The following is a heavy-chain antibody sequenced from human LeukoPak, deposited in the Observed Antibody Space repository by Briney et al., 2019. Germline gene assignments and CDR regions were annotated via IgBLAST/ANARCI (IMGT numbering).Heavy chain of an antibody. D-gene: IGHD3-3*01. J-gene: IGHJ5*02. CDR3: ARGGFWSDYYQYNWFDP. Sequence: PSETLSLTCTVSGGSMSRNFWSWIRQPPGKGPEWIGYIYYTGNTNYNPSLESRVTISVDTSKNQFSLRLSSVTAADTAVYYCARGGFWSDYYQYNWFDPWGQGTLVTVSS. V-gene: IGHV4-59*01. CDR1: GGSMSRNF. CDR2: IYYTGNT.